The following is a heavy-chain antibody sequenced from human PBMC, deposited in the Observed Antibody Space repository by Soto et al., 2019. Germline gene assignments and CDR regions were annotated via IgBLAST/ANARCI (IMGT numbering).Heavy chain of an antibody. V-gene: IGHV3-23*01. J-gene: IGHJ4*02. CDR1: GFTFSSYA. CDR2: ISGSGDST. CDR3: ASRGSGSYYDY. Sequence: EVQLLESGGGLVQPGGSLRLSCAASGFTFSSYAMRWVRPAPVKGLEWVSAISGSGDSTYYADSVKGRFTISRDNSKTTLYLQMNSLRAEDTAVYYCASRGSGSYYDYWGQGTLVTVSS. D-gene: IGHD1-26*01.